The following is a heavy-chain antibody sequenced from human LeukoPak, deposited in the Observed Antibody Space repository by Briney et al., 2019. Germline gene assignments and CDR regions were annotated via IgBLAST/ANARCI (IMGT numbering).Heavy chain of an antibody. CDR3: ARSRDIVATIAAFPFDY. V-gene: IGHV5-51*01. J-gene: IGHJ4*02. CDR1: GYSFTNHW. D-gene: IGHD5-12*01. CDR2: IYPGDSDT. Sequence: AESLKISCKGSGYSFTNHWIAWVRQMPGKGLEWMGIIYPGDSDTRYSPSFEGQVTISADKSISTAYLQWRSLKASDTAMYYCARSRDIVATIAAFPFDYWGQGTLVTVSS.